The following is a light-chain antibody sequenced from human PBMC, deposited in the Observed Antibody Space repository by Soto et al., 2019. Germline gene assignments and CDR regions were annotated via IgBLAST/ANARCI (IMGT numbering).Light chain of an antibody. CDR3: AAWDDSLSGHNYV. J-gene: IGLJ1*01. CDR1: SSNIGSNY. CDR2: RNN. Sequence: QSALTQPPSASGTPGQRVTISCSGSSSNIGSNYVYWYQQLPGTAPKLLIYRNNQRPSGVPDRFSGSKSGTSASLAISGLRSEDEADYYCAAWDDSLSGHNYVFGNGTKVTVL. V-gene: IGLV1-47*01.